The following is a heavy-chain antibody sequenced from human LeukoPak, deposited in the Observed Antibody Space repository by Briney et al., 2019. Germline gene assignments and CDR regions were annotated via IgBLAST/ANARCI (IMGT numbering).Heavy chain of an antibody. CDR1: GYTFTSYA. Sequence: VASVKVSCKASGYTFTSYAMHWVRQAPGQRLEWMGWINAGNGNTKYPQKFQGRVTITRDTSASTAYMELSSLRSEDTAVYYCARGPGSAMVYNYWGQGTLVTVSS. CDR3: ARGPGSAMVYNY. D-gene: IGHD5-18*01. J-gene: IGHJ4*02. V-gene: IGHV1-3*01. CDR2: INAGNGNT.